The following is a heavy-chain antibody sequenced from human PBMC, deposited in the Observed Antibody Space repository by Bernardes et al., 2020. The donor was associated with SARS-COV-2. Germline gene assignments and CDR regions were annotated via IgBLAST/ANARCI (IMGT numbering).Heavy chain of an antibody. V-gene: IGHV3-7*02. Sequence: GGSLRLSCAASGFTFSRYWMSWLRQAPGKGLEWVANINQDGSQRNYVDSVRGRFTISRDNAANSLFLQLNTLRDEDTAIYYCAQHPSSSFDNWGQGPLVTVS. CDR3: AQHPSSSFDN. CDR2: INQDGSQR. CDR1: GFTFSRYW. D-gene: IGHD6-13*01. J-gene: IGHJ4*02.